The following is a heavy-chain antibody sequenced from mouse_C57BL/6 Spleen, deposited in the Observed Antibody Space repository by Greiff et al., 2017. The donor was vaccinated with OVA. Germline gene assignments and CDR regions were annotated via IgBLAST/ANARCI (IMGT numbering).Heavy chain of an antibody. V-gene: IGHV1-82*01. CDR3: ARDGSSLYAMDY. Sequence: QVQLKEPGPELVKPGASVKISCKASGYAFSSSWMNWVKQRPGQGLEWIGRIYPGDGDTNYNGKFKGKATLTADKSSSTAYMQLSSLTSEDSAVYFCARDGSSLYAMDYWGQGTSVTVSS. D-gene: IGHD1-1*01. CDR2: IYPGDGDT. CDR1: GYAFSSSW. J-gene: IGHJ4*01.